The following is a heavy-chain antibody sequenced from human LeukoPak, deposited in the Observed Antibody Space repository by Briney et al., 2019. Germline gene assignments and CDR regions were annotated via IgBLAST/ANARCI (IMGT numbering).Heavy chain of an antibody. CDR1: GFNFRNYG. CDR2: VSDDGDKT. J-gene: IGHJ4*02. Sequence: PGGSLRLSCVASGFNFRNYGMNWVRQAPGKGLEWVAAVSDDGDKTYYGDSVKGQFTVSRDNSKNTLYLQMSSLRAEDTAVYYCAGRTYYFDYWGQGTLVTVSS. V-gene: IGHV3-23*01. CDR3: AGRTYYFDY. D-gene: IGHD3-16*01.